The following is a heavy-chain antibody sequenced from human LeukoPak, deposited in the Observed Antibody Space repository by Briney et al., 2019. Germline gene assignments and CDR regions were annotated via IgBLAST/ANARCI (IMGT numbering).Heavy chain of an antibody. D-gene: IGHD2-15*01. CDR3: AARPGEVAVPFDY. V-gene: IGHV3-23*01. Sequence: GGSLRLSCEASGFTFSTFAMTWVRQAPGKGLEGVSLISGSGGITYYADSVNGRFTISRDNSKNTLYLQMHSLRAEDTAVYYCAARPGEVAVPFDYWGQGTLVTVSS. J-gene: IGHJ4*02. CDR1: GFTFSTFA. CDR2: ISGSGGIT.